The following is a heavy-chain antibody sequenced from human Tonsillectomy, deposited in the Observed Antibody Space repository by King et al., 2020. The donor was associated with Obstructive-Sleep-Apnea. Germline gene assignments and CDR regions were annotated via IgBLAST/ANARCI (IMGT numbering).Heavy chain of an antibody. V-gene: IGHV1-18*01. CDR1: GYTITGYG. CDR2: ISAYNGNT. CDR3: ARDSNSGGNSEGWLDP. J-gene: IGHJ5*02. Sequence: QLVQSGAEVKKPGASVKVSCKASGYTITGYGVSWVRQAPGQGLEWMAWISAYNGNTNYAQKFQGRVTVTTDTSTSTAYMELRSLTSDDTAVYYCARDSNSGGNSEGWLDPWGQGTPVTVSS. D-gene: IGHD4-23*01.